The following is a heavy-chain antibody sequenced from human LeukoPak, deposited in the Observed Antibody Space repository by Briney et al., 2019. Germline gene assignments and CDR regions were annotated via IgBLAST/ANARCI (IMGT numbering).Heavy chain of an antibody. D-gene: IGHD3-10*01. CDR3: AKDYLGYYYGSGSYFSY. V-gene: IGHV3-30*18. Sequence: GRSLRLSCAASGLTFSSYGMHWVRQAPGKGLEWVAVISYDGSNKYYADSVKGRFTISRDNSKNTLYLQMNSLRAEDTAVYYCAKDYLGYYYGSGSYFSYWGQGTLVTVSS. CDR1: GLTFSSYG. CDR2: ISYDGSNK. J-gene: IGHJ4*02.